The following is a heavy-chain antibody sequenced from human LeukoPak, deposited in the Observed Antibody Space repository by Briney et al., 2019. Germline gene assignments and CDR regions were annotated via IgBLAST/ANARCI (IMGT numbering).Heavy chain of an antibody. CDR3: ARSSGGGRYYLDY. Sequence: GASVKVSCKTSVYTLTDYYMYWVGQAPAHGLEWTGGINSNSVVTNYAQTFHGRVTMTRDTYISTVYMELSSLRSDDTALYYCARSSGGGRYYLDYWGQGTLITVSS. D-gene: IGHD2-15*01. V-gene: IGHV1-2*02. CDR1: VYTLTDYY. CDR2: INSNSVVT. J-gene: IGHJ4*02.